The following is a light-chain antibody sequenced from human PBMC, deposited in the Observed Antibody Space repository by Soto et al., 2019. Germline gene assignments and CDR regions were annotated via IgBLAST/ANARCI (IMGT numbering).Light chain of an antibody. J-gene: IGLJ1*01. V-gene: IGLV2-14*04. Sequence: SPILPTGNNSDVGGYNYFSWYQQHPGKAPKLMIYDVSNRPSGVSNRFSGSKSGNTASLTISGLQAEDEADYYCSSYTSSSTRVFGTGTKVTVL. CDR1: NSDVGGYNY. CDR2: DVS. CDR3: SSYTSSSTRV.